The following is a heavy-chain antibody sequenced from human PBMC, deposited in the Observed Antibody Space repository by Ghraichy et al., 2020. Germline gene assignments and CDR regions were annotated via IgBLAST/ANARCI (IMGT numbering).Heavy chain of an antibody. CDR2: IFYRGST. D-gene: IGHD1-26*01. J-gene: IGHJ2*01. CDR1: GDSVSTYY. CDR3: ARLGLLPYYVDI. V-gene: IGHV4-59*08. Sequence: SETLSLTCTVSGDSVSTYYWSWIRQPPGNGLEWIGYIFYRGSTNYNPSLKSRVTMSVDTSNNQFSLKLTSVTAADTAVYYCARLGLLPYYVDIWGRGTLVAVSS.